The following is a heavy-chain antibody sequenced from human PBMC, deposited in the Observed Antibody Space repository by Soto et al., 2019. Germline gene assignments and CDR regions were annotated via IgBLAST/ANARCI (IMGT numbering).Heavy chain of an antibody. CDR2: IYPRDSDT. Sequence: PGESLTTSCKASGFSFTSYWIGWVRQVPGKGLECMGIIYPRDSDTRYNPSFQGQVTISVDESINTAYLQWSSLKTSDTAMYYCARPGVSDAFEIWGQGTMVTVSS. D-gene: IGHD3-3*01. J-gene: IGHJ3*02. CDR3: ARPGVSDAFEI. CDR1: GFSFTSYW. V-gene: IGHV5-51*01.